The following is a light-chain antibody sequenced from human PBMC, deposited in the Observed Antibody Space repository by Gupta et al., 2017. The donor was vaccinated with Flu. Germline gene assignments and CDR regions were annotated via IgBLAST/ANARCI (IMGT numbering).Light chain of an antibody. V-gene: IGKV4-1*01. CDR1: QSVLSSSNNKNY. J-gene: IGKJ4*01. CDR3: QQCYTIPLT. CDR2: WAS. Sequence: DIVMTQSPDSLAVSLGERATINCKSSQSVLSSSNNKNYLAWYQQKPGQPPKLLIYWASTRESGVPDRFSGSGSGTDFTLTISSLQAEDVAVYYCQQCYTIPLTFGGWTKVEIK.